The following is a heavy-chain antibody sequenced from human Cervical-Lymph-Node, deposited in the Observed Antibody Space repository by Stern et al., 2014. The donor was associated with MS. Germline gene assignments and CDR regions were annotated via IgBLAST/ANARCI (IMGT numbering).Heavy chain of an antibody. CDR3: ARDDGNYYYYYGMDV. V-gene: IGHV3-33*01. CDR2: IWYDGSNK. Sequence: QMQLVQSGGGVVQPGRSLRLSCAASGFTFSSYGMHWVRQAPGKGLEWVAVIWYDGSNKYYADSVKGRFTISRDKSKNTLYLQMNSLRAEDTAVYYCARDDGNYYYYYGMDVWGQGTTVTVSS. CDR1: GFTFSSYG. J-gene: IGHJ6*02.